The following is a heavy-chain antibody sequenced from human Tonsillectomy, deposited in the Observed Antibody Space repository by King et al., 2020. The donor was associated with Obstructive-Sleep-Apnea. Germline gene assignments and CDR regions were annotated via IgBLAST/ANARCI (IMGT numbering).Heavy chain of an antibody. CDR3: ARLGSGWSFDF. CDR2: IWYDCSNK. J-gene: IGHJ4*02. Sequence: VQLVESGGGVVQPGRSLRLSCATSGFTFSSYGIDWVRPAPGKGLEWGAVIWYDCSNKYYADSVKGRFTISKDFSKNTVYLQMNNLRADDSGVYFCARLGSGWSFDFWGQGTQVIVPS. V-gene: IGHV3-33*01. CDR1: GFTFSSYG. D-gene: IGHD6-19*01.